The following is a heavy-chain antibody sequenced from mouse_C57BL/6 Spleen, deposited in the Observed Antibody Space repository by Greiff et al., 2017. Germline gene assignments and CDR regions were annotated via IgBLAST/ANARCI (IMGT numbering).Heavy chain of an antibody. CDR2: INPNNGGT. Sequence: VQLQQSGPELVKPGASVKIPCKASGYTFTDYNMDWVKQSHGNSLEWIGDINPNNGGTIYNQKFKGKATLTVDKSSSTAYMELRSLTAEDTAVYYWARSGDGYRLFAYWGQGTLVTVSA. D-gene: IGHD2-3*01. CDR3: ARSGDGYRLFAY. J-gene: IGHJ3*01. V-gene: IGHV1-18*01. CDR1: GYTFTDYN.